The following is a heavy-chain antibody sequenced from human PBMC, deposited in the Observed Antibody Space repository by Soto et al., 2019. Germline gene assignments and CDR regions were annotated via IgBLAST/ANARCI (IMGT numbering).Heavy chain of an antibody. J-gene: IGHJ4*02. V-gene: IGHV3-23*01. CDR1: AFTFNYYG. CDR2: ISGSGDNT. D-gene: IGHD5-12*01. CDR3: AKETGHRGPYDY. Sequence: EVQLLESGGGLVQPGGSLRLSCAASAFTFNYYGMNWVRKAPGKGLEWVSAISGSGDNTYYADSVKGRFTISRDNSKNTLFLQMNSLRAEDTAVYYCAKETGHRGPYDYWGQGTLVTVSS.